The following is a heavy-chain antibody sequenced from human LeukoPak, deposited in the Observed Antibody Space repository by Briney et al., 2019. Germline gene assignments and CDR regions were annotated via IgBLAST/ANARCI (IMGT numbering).Heavy chain of an antibody. Sequence: ASVKVSCKASGYTFTGYYMHWVRQAPGQGLEWMGWINPNSGGTNYAQKFQGRVTMTRDTSISTAYMELSRLRSDDTAVYYCARGPPRASSSSRNWFDPWGQGTLVTVSS. CDR1: GYTFTGYY. CDR2: INPNSGGT. CDR3: ARGPPRASSSSRNWFDP. D-gene: IGHD6-6*01. V-gene: IGHV1-2*02. J-gene: IGHJ5*02.